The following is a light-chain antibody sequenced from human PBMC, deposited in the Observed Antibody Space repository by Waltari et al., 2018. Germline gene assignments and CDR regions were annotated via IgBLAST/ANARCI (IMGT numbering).Light chain of an antibody. CDR3: QVWDSNSDHVV. CDR1: NIGSKS. V-gene: IGLV3-21*04. J-gene: IGLJ3*02. CDR2: YDT. Sequence: SYVLTQPPSVSVAPGKTARITCGGRNIGSKSVHWYHQKPDQAPVLVIYYDTDRPSGIPERFSGSNSGNTATLTISRVEAGDEADYYCQVWDSNSDHVVFGGGTKLTVL.